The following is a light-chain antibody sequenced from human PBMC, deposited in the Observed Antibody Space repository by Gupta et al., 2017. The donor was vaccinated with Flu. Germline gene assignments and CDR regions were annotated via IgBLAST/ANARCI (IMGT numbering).Light chain of an antibody. J-gene: IGLJ1*01. CDR1: NIGSKS. V-gene: IGLV3-21*03. Sequence: YVLTQPPSESVAPGKRATVTCGGKNIGSKSVNWYQQRPGQAHSLVVFDDFERPSGIPERFSGSNSGNTATLTISRVEAGDEADYYCQVWDSTNDHRVFGAGTKVTVL. CDR2: DDF. CDR3: QVWDSTNDHRV.